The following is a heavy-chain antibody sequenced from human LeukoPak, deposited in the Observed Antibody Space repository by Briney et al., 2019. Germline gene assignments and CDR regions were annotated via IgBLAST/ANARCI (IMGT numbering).Heavy chain of an antibody. V-gene: IGHV4-59*08. CDR2: IYYSGST. Sequence: SETLSLTCTVSGGSMSTYYWSWIRKPPGKGLEWIGNIYYSGSTNYNPSLKSRVTISVDTSKNQFSLKLSSLTAADTAVYYCASFVRFTMVRGEDYWGQGTLVTVSS. CDR1: GGSMSTYY. D-gene: IGHD3-10*01. CDR3: ASFVRFTMVRGEDY. J-gene: IGHJ4*02.